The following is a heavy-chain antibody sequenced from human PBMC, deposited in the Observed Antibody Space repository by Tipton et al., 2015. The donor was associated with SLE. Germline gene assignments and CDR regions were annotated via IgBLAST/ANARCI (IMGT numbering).Heavy chain of an antibody. J-gene: IGHJ4*02. D-gene: IGHD1-7*01. CDR2: VYDIDST. Sequence: TLSLTCTVSGASISSYYWSWVRQPPGKGLEWIGYVYDIDSTNYNPSLKSRVTISLDPSENQFSLKLTSVTAADTAVYHCTRVPRYNWNYIADWGQGTLVSVSS. CDR1: GASISSYY. V-gene: IGHV4-59*12. CDR3: TRVPRYNWNYIAD.